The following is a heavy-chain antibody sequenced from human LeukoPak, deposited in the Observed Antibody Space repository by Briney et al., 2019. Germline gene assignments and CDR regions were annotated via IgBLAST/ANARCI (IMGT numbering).Heavy chain of an antibody. CDR3: VREMFRGAPYHYYGMDI. J-gene: IGHJ6*02. D-gene: IGHD3-10*01. CDR2: INPSGGSA. V-gene: IGHV1-46*01. Sequence: ASVKVSCKTSGYTFTTYYIHWVRQAPGQGLEWMGIINPSGGSASYAQKFQDRVTMTWDKSTSTVYMELSSLTSEDTAVYWCVREMFRGAPYHYYGMDIWGQGTTVTVSS. CDR1: GYTFTTYY.